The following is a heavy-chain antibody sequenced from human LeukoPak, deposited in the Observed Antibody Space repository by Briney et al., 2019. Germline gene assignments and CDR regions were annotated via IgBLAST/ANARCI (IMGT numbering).Heavy chain of an antibody. CDR1: GYTFTSYD. CDR3: ARVPAGIGYYYYGMDV. J-gene: IGHJ6*02. D-gene: IGHD2-2*01. CDR2: MNPNSGNT. Sequence: ASVKVSCKASGYTFTSYDINWVRQATGQGLEWMGWMNPNSGNTGYAQKFQGRVTMTRNTSISTAYMELSSLRSEDTAVYYCARVPAGIGYYYYGMDVWGQGTTVTVSS. V-gene: IGHV1-8*01.